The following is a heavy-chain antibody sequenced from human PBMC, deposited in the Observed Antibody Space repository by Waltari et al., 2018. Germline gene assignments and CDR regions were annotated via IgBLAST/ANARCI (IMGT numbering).Heavy chain of an antibody. CDR1: GFTFTSYR. D-gene: IGHD3-10*01. CDR2: ISSSSSYI. Sequence: EVQLVESGGGLVKPGGSLRLSCAASGFTFTSYRMNWVRPAPGKGLEWVSSISSSSSYIYYADSVKGRFTSSRDNAKNSLYLQMNSLRAEDTAVYYCARDGGVTMVQGSSPTFGYWGQGTLVTVSS. CDR3: ARDGGVTMVQGSSPTFGY. J-gene: IGHJ4*02. V-gene: IGHV3-21*01.